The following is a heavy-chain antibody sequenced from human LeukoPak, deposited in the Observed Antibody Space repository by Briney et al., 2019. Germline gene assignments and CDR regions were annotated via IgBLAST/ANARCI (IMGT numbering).Heavy chain of an antibody. CDR2: IYSGGST. V-gene: IGHV3-53*01. D-gene: IGHD2-21*02. Sequence: GGSLRLSCAASGFTVSSNYMSWVRQAPGKGLEWVSVIYSGGSTYYADSVKGRFTISRDNSKNTLYLQMNSLRAEDTAVYYCAKDGGGGDYRYYFDYWGQGTLVTVSS. CDR1: GFTVSSNY. CDR3: AKDGGGGDYRYYFDY. J-gene: IGHJ4*02.